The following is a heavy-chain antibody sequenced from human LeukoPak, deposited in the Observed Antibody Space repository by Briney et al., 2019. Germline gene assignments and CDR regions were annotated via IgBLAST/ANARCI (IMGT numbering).Heavy chain of an antibody. CDR2: ISSSGSTI. D-gene: IGHD4-17*01. CDR3: ARWNDYGETFDY. CDR1: GFPFSSYE. Sequence: PGGSLSLSCAASGFPFSSYEMNWVRQAPGKGLEWVSYISSSGSTIYYADSVKGRFTISRDNAKNSLYLQMNSLRAEDTAVYYCARWNDYGETFDYWGQGTLVTVYS. J-gene: IGHJ4*02. V-gene: IGHV3-48*03.